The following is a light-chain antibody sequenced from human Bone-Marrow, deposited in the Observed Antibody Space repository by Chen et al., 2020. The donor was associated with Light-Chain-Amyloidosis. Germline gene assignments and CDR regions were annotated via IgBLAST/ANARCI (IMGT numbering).Light chain of an antibody. CDR2: DDS. Sequence: SYVLTQPSSVSVAPGQTATIARGGNNIGSTRVHWYQQTPGQAPLLVVYDDSDRPSGIPEGLAGSNSGNTATLTISRVEAGDEADYYCQVWDRSSDRPVFGGGTKLTVL. CDR1: NIGSTR. V-gene: IGLV3-21*02. CDR3: QVWDRSSDRPV. J-gene: IGLJ3*02.